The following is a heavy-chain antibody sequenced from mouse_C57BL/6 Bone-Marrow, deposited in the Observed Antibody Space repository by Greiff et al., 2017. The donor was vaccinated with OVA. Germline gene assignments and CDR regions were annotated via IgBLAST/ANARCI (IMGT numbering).Heavy chain of an antibody. CDR1: GYTLTSYG. Sequence: VQLHQSGAELARPGASVKLSCKASGYTLTSYGISWVKQRTGQGLEWIGEIYPRSGNTYYNEKFKGKATLTADKSSSTAYMELRSLTSKESAVYFFALTQYFDVWGTGTTVTVSS. D-gene: IGHD4-1*01. CDR2: IYPRSGNT. CDR3: ALTQYFDV. J-gene: IGHJ1*03. V-gene: IGHV1-81*01.